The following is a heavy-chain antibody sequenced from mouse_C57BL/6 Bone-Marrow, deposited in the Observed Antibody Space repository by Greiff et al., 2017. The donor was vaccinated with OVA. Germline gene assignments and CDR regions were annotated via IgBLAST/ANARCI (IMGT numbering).Heavy chain of an antibody. CDR1: GYTFTSYG. CDR3: ARRLCYGNYGLQFAH. V-gene: IGHV1-81*01. Sequence: QVQLQQSGAELARPGASVKLSCKASGYTFTSYGISWVKQRTGQGLEWIGEIYPRSGNTYYNEKFKGKATLTADKSSSTAYMELRSLTSEDSAVYFGARRLCYGNYGLQFAHWGQGTTLTVSS. D-gene: IGHD2-1*01. J-gene: IGHJ2*01. CDR2: IYPRSGNT.